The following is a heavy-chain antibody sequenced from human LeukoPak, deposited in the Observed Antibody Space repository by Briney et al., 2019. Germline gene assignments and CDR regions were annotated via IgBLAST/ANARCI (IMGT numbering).Heavy chain of an antibody. V-gene: IGHV3-23*01. CDR2: ISGSGGST. J-gene: IGHJ4*02. CDR3: AKYNPRIAARPYYFDY. CDR1: GFTFSSYA. D-gene: IGHD6-6*01. Sequence: GGSLRLSCAASGFTFSSYAMSWVRQAPGKGLEWVSAISGSGGSTYYAESVKGRFTISRDNSKNTLYLQMNSLRAEDTAVYYCAKYNPRIAARPYYFDYWGQGTLVTVSS.